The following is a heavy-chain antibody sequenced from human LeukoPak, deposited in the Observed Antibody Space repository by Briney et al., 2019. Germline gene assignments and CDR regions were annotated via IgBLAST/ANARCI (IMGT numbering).Heavy chain of an antibody. V-gene: IGHV3-23*01. Sequence: PGGSLRLSCAASGFTFSSYAMSWVRQAPGKGLEWVSAISGSGGSTYYADSVKGRFTMSRDSAKNSLFLQMDSLRAEDTALYYCATMGYCNGGRCYYFAYWGQGTLVTVSS. J-gene: IGHJ4*02. CDR3: ATMGYCNGGRCYYFAY. CDR2: ISGSGGST. D-gene: IGHD2-15*01. CDR1: GFTFSSYA.